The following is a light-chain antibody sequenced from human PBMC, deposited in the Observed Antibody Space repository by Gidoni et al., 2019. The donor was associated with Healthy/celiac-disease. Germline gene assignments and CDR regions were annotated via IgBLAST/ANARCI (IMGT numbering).Light chain of an antibody. J-gene: IGLJ2*01. V-gene: IGLV4-69*01. CDR3: QTWGTGTVV. CDR2: LNSDGSH. Sequence: QLVLTQSPSASASLGASVKLPCTLSSGHSSYALAWHQQQPEKGPRYLMKLNSDGSHSKGDGIPDRFSGSSSGAERYLTISSLQSEDEADYYCQTWGTGTVVFGGGTKLTVL. CDR1: SGHSSYA.